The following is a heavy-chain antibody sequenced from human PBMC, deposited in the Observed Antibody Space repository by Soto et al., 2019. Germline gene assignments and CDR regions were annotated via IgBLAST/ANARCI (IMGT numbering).Heavy chain of an antibody. D-gene: IGHD1-26*01. V-gene: IGHV4-34*01. CDR2: INHSGGT. Sequence: SVCRYQFDKIHQPPGKGLEWIGEINHSGGTNYNPSLKSRVTISGNTSKKQFSLKLSSVTAANTAVYYCGERGSYYG. CDR1: SVCRYQ. CDR3: GERGSYYG. J-gene: IGHJ6*01.